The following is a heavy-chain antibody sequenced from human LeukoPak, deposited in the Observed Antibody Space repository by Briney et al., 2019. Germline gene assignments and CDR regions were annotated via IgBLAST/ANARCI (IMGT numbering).Heavy chain of an antibody. V-gene: IGHV3-73*01. CDR1: GFTFSGSA. CDR3: TRLFDP. CDR2: IRSKANSYAT. J-gene: IGHJ5*02. Sequence: GGSLRLSCADSGFTFSGSAMHWVRQASGKGLEWVGRIRSKANSYATAYSASVKGRFTISRDASKNTAYLKMTSLKTEDTAVYYCTRLFDPWGQGTLVTVSS.